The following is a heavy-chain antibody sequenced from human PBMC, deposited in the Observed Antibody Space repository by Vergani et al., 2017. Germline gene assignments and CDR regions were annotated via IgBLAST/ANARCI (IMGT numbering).Heavy chain of an antibody. CDR3: AKAGSVTSGSLQYNFYMDV. CDR2: INIGGRT. D-gene: IGHD3-10*01. J-gene: IGHJ6*03. CDR1: SFSVSSHY. V-gene: IGHV3-66*02. Sequence: LVESGGGLVQPGGSLRLSCAASSFSVSSHYMTWVRQAPGKGLEWVSTINIGGRTSYADSVKGRFTISRDNSKNTLDLQMNSLRTQDTAVYYCAKAGSVTSGSLQYNFYMDVWGKGTTDTVS.